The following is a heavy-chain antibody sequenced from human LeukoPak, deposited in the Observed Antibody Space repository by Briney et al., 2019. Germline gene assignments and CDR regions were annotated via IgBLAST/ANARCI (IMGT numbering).Heavy chain of an antibody. CDR2: INPSGGST. CDR1: GYSFTSYW. CDR3: ARGIVGAADY. D-gene: IGHD1-26*01. V-gene: IGHV1-46*01. Sequence: GESLKISCKGSGYSFTSYWIGWVRQMPGKGLEWMGIINPSGGSTSYAQKFQGRVTMTRDTSTSTVYMELSSLRSEDTAVYYCARGIVGAADYWGQGTLVTVSS. J-gene: IGHJ4*02.